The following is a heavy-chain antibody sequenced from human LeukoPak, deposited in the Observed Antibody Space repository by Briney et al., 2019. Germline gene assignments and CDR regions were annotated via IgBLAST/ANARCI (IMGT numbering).Heavy chain of an antibody. Sequence: NPGGSLRLSCAASGFTFSGYSMNWVRQAPGKGLEWVSSISSSSSYIYYADSVKGRFTISRDNAKNSLYLQMNSLRAEDTAVYYCARDRVTGTPLFDYWGQGTLVTVSS. CDR1: GFTFSGYS. CDR2: ISSSSSYI. J-gene: IGHJ4*02. CDR3: ARDRVTGTPLFDY. V-gene: IGHV3-21*01. D-gene: IGHD6-19*01.